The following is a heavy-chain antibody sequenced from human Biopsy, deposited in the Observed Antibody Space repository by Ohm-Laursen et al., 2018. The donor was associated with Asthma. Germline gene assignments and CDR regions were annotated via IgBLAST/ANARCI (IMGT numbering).Heavy chain of an antibody. CDR3: TSDFPKDYVRYNFQF. J-gene: IGHJ4*02. D-gene: IGHD4-17*01. V-gene: IGHV1-24*01. CDR1: GYSLTDLS. CDR2: HDHEEGGT. Sequence: ASVKVSCKLSGYSLTDLSMHWVRQAPGQGLEWMGGHDHEEGGTVNAWRFQGRVTMTEDTSTDTAYMELSSLSSDDTAVYYCTSDFPKDYVRYNFQFWGQGTLVTVSS.